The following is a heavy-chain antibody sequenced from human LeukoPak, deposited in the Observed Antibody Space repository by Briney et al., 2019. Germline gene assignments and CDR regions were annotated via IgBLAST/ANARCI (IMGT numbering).Heavy chain of an antibody. CDR2: ISSGSSTI. CDR1: GFTFSSYS. CDR3: ARVWYSSFGNAFDI. V-gene: IGHV3-48*01. J-gene: IGHJ3*02. D-gene: IGHD6-13*01. Sequence: GGSLRLSCAASGFTFSSYSMNWDRQAPGKGLEWVSYISSGSSTIYYADSVKGRFTISRDNAKNSLYLQMNSLRAEDTAVYYCARVWYSSFGNAFDIWGQGTMVTVSS.